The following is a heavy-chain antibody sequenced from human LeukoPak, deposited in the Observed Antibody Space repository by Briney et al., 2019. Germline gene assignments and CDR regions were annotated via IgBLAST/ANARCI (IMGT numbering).Heavy chain of an antibody. J-gene: IGHJ4*02. CDR1: GGSISNYY. Sequence: SETLSLTCTVSGGSISNYYWSWIRQPPGKGLEWIGYIYSSGSSNYNPSLKSRVTISVDTSKKHFSLKLRFVTAADTAVYYCARHGYCSSTSCYLDYWGQGTLVTVSS. CDR3: ARHGYCSSTSCYLDY. CDR2: IYSSGSS. V-gene: IGHV4-59*08. D-gene: IGHD2-2*03.